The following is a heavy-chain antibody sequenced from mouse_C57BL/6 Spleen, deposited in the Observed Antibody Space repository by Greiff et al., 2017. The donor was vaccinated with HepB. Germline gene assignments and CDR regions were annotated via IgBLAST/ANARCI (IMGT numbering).Heavy chain of an antibody. D-gene: IGHD2-12*01. CDR2: ISSGSSTI. CDR3: ARLRRTYFDY. J-gene: IGHJ2*01. V-gene: IGHV5-17*01. Sequence: EVMLVESGGGLVKPGGSLKLSCAASGFTFSDYGVHWVRQAPEKGLEWVAYISSGSSTIYYADTVKGRFTISRDNAKNTLFLQMTSLRSEDTAMYYCARLRRTYFDYWGQGTTLTVSS. CDR1: GFTFSDYG.